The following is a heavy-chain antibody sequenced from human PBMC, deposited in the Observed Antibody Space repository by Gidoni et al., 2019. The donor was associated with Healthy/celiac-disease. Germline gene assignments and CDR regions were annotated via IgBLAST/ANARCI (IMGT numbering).Heavy chain of an antibody. D-gene: IGHD6-19*01. V-gene: IGHV1-69*09. Sequence: QVQLVQSGAEVKKPGSSVKVSCKASGGTFSSYAISWVRQAPGQGLEWMGRIIPILGIANYAQKFQGRVTITADKSTSTAYMELSSLRSEDTAVYYCARGIAVAGTGWYYFDYWGQGTLVTVSS. J-gene: IGHJ4*02. CDR1: GGTFSSYA. CDR3: ARGIAVAGTGWYYFDY. CDR2: IIPILGIA.